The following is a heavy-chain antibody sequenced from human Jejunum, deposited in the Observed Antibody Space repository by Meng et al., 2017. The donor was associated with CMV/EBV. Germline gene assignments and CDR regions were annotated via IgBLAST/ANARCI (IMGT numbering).Heavy chain of an antibody. Sequence: VQLEQSGPGLVKPSQTLPLTGAISGDSISSNSACWNWIRQSPSRGLEWLGRTYYKSKWYSDYAESVKSRIIISPDTSRNQFSLQLSSVIPEDTAVYYCTRDQPPLTGTYRWFDPWGQGILVTVSS. D-gene: IGHD3-16*02. CDR2: TYYKSKWYS. V-gene: IGHV6-1*01. CDR1: GDSISSNSAC. CDR3: TRDQPPLTGTYRWFDP. J-gene: IGHJ5*02.